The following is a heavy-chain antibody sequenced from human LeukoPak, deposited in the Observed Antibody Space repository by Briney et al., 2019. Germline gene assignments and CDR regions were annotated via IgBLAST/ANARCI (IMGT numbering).Heavy chain of an antibody. J-gene: IGHJ4*02. V-gene: IGHV3-30*02. Sequence: GGSLRLSCAASGFDFSSYGMHWVRQAPGKGLEWVAYIHYDSTTEDYADSVQGRFTISRDNSKNTLFLQMNNLRVEDTAVYYCAKDRDGNVDYWGQGTLVTVSS. CDR2: IHYDSTTE. CDR1: GFDFSSYG. D-gene: IGHD2-8*01. CDR3: AKDRDGNVDY.